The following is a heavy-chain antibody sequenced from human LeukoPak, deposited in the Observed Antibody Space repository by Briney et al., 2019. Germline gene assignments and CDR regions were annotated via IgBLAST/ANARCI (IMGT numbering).Heavy chain of an antibody. CDR1: GFTFDDYA. V-gene: IGHV3-43*02. Sequence: GGSLRLSCAASGFTFDDYAMHWVRQAPGKGLEWVSLISGDGGSTYYADSVKGRFTISRDNAKNSLYLQMNSLRAEDTAVYYCARGRITMVRGANFDYWGQGTLVTVSS. CDR3: ARGRITMVRGANFDY. J-gene: IGHJ4*02. D-gene: IGHD3-10*01. CDR2: ISGDGGST.